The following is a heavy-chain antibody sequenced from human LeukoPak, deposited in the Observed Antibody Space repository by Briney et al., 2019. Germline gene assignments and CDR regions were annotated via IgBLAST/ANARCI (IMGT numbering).Heavy chain of an antibody. Sequence: GGSLRLSCAASGFTFSSYGMHWVRQAPGKGLEWVAVIWYDGSNKYYADSVKGRFTISRDNSKNTLYLQMNSLRAEDTAVYYCAREGAWRDYYDSSGYFDYWGQGTLVTVSS. CDR1: GFTFSSYG. J-gene: IGHJ4*02. D-gene: IGHD3-22*01. CDR2: IWYDGSNK. V-gene: IGHV3-33*01. CDR3: AREGAWRDYYDSSGYFDY.